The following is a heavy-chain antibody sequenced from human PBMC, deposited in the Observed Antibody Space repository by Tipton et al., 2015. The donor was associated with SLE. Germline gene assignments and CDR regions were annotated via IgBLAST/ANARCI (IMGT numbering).Heavy chain of an antibody. CDR2: ISSSSSYI. D-gene: IGHD2-15*01. V-gene: IGHV3-21*01. Sequence: SLRLSCAASGFTFSSYSMNWVRQAPGKGLEWVSSISSSSSYIYYADSVKGRFTISRDNAKNSLYLQMNSLRAEDTAVYYCARDCSGGSCYDAFDIWGQGTMVTVSS. CDR3: ARDCSGGSCYDAFDI. CDR1: GFTFSSYS. J-gene: IGHJ3*02.